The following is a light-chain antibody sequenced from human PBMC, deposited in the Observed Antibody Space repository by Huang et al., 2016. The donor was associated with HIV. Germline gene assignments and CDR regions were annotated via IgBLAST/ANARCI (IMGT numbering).Light chain of an antibody. CDR3: QQSYSTPRT. CDR1: QSISSY. J-gene: IGKJ3*01. Sequence: DIQMTQSPSSLSASVGDRVTITCRASQSISSYLNWYQQKPGKAPNLLIYAASTLQSGVPSRFSGSGSGTDFTLNISSLQPEDFATYYCQQSYSTPRTFGPGTKVDIK. V-gene: IGKV1-39*01. CDR2: AAS.